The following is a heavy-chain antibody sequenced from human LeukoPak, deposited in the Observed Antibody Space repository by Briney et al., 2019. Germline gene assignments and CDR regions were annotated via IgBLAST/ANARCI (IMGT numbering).Heavy chain of an antibody. D-gene: IGHD4-17*01. Sequence: ASVNVSCKASGYTFTGYYMHWVRQAPGQGLEWMGRINPNSGGTNYAQKFQGRVTMTRDTSISTAYMELSRLRSDDTAVYYCARGGYGFVYYYYGMDVWGQGTTVTVSS. CDR2: INPNSGGT. CDR1: GYTFTGYY. CDR3: ARGGYGFVYYYYGMDV. V-gene: IGHV1-2*06. J-gene: IGHJ6*02.